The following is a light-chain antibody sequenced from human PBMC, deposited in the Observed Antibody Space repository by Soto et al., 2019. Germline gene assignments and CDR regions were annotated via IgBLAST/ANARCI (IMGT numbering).Light chain of an antibody. V-gene: IGLV2-14*01. CDR2: EVS. CDR1: NSDVGVYNY. CDR3: SSYTTTNTHIL. Sequence: QSALTQPASVSGSPGQSITISCTGSNSDVGVYNYVSWYQQPPGKAPKLMIYEVSNRPSGVSNRFSGSKSGNTASLTISGLLPEDEADYYCSSYTTTNTHILFGGGTKVTVL. J-gene: IGLJ2*01.